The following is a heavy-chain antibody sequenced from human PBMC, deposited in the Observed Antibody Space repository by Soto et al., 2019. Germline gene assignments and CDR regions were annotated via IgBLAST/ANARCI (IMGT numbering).Heavy chain of an antibody. CDR3: ARDLRELLRRAGHFDY. CDR2: IWYDGSNK. V-gene: IGHV3-33*01. CDR1: GFTFSSYG. Sequence: GGSLRLSCAASGFTFSSYGMHWVRQAPGKGLEWVAVIWYDGSNKYYADSVKGRFTISRDNSKNTLYLQMNSLRAEDTAVYYCARDLRELLRRAGHFDYWGQGTLVTVSS. D-gene: IGHD1-26*01. J-gene: IGHJ4*02.